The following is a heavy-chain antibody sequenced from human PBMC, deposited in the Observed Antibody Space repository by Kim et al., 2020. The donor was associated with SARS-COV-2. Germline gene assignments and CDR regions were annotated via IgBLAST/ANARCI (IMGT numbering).Heavy chain of an antibody. Sequence: SETLSLTCAVYGGSFSGYYWSWIRQPPGKGLEWIREINHSGSTNYNPSLKSRVTISVDTSKNQFSLKLSSVTAADTAVYYCASLSTGYSSSWSVYYYYYMDVWGKGTTVTVSS. V-gene: IGHV4-34*01. CDR3: ASLSTGYSSSWSVYYYYYMDV. CDR2: INHSGST. J-gene: IGHJ6*03. CDR1: GGSFSGYY. D-gene: IGHD6-13*01.